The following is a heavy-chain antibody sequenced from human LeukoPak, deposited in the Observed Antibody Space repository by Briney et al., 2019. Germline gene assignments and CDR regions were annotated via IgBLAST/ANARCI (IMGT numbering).Heavy chain of an antibody. CDR1: GHSFTRYW. D-gene: IGHD3-10*01. CDR3: ARQVSGYMDV. J-gene: IGHJ6*03. Sequence: GEPLKISCKGSGHSFTRYWIGWVRQMPGKGLEWMGIIYPGDSDTRYSPSFQGQVTISADKSISTAYLQWSSLKASDSAMYYCARQVSGYMDVWGKGTTVTVSS. CDR2: IYPGDSDT. V-gene: IGHV5-51*01.